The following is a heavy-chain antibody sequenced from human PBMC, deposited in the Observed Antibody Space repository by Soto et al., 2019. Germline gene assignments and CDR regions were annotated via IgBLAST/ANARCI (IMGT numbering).Heavy chain of an antibody. D-gene: IGHD2-2*01. CDR2: IYSGGST. J-gene: IGHJ3*01. CDR3: ARNFVSTAGVAFAL. Sequence: EVQLVESGGGLIQPGGSLRLSCAAAGFTVSSNYMSWVRQAPGKGLEWVSVIYSGGSTYYADSVKGRSTISRDTSKTTLYLQMPSLRAEDTAVYYCARNFVSTAGVAFALWAQRTMLTVSS. V-gene: IGHV3-53*01. CDR1: GFTVSSNY.